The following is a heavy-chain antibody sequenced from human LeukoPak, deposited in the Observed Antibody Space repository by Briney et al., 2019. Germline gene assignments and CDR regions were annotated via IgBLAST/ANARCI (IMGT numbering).Heavy chain of an antibody. V-gene: IGHV3-74*01. CDR3: ARDPGGGGAKGHNWFDP. J-gene: IGHJ5*02. Sequence: GGSLRLSCAASGFTFSSYWMHWVRQAPGKGLVWASRIKGDGSSTSYADSVKGRFTISRDNAKNTLYLQMNSLRAEDTAVYYCARDPGGGGAKGHNWFDPWGQGTLVTVSS. D-gene: IGHD2-21*01. CDR2: IKGDGSST. CDR1: GFTFSSYW.